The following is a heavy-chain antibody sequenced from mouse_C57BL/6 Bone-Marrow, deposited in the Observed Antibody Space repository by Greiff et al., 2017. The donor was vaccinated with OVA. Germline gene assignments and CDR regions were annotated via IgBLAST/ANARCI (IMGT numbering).Heavy chain of an antibody. V-gene: IGHV1-50*01. CDR3: AREDGSSSFDD. CDR1: GYTFTSYW. CDR2: IDPSDSYT. J-gene: IGHJ2*01. Sequence: QVQLQQPGAELVKPGASVKLSCKASGYTFTSYWMQWVKQRPGQGLEWIGEIDPSDSYTNYNQKFKGKATLTVDTSSSTAYMQLSSLTSEDSAVYYCAREDGSSSFDDWGQGTTLTVSS. D-gene: IGHD1-1*01.